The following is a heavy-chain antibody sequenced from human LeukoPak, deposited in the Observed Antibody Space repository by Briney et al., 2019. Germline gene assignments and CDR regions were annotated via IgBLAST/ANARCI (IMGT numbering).Heavy chain of an antibody. J-gene: IGHJ4*02. CDR3: ARDLATEYSSASTPGEIDD. D-gene: IGHD6-6*01. CDR2: ISSSSSYI. Sequence: GGSLRLSCAASGFTFSSYSMNWVRPAPGGGREWVSSISSSSSYIYYTDSVKGRFSLSRDNAKNSLYLQMTSLRADDTDVYYCARDLATEYSSASTPGEIDDWGQGTLVTVSS. CDR1: GFTFSSYS. V-gene: IGHV3-21*01.